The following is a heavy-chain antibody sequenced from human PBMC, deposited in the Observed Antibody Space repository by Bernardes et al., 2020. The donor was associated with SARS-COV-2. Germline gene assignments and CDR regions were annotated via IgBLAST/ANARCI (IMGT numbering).Heavy chain of an antibody. CDR3: ARFLAFLYDGSGSPSYYFDY. V-gene: IGHV5-10-1*01. CDR1: GYSFTSYW. J-gene: IGHJ4*02. D-gene: IGHD3-10*01. Sequence: GESLKISCKGSGYSFTSYWISWVRQMPGKGLEWMGRIDPSDSYTNYSPSFQGHVTISADKSISTAYLQWSSLKASDTAMYYCARFLAFLYDGSGSPSYYFDYWGQGTLVTVSS. CDR2: IDPSDSYT.